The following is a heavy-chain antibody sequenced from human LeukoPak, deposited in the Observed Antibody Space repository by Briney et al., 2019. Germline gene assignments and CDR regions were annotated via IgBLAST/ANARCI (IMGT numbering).Heavy chain of an antibody. CDR3: ARVREAMAAHSYYYYYYMDV. V-gene: IGHV1-18*01. CDR1: GYTFTSYD. D-gene: IGHD5-18*01. Sequence: VASVKVSCKASGYTFTSYDINWVRQATGQGLEWMGWISAYNGNTNYAQKLQGRVTMTTDTSTSTAYMELRSLRSDDTAVYYCARVREAMAAHSYYYYYYMDVWGKGTTVTVSS. CDR2: ISAYNGNT. J-gene: IGHJ6*03.